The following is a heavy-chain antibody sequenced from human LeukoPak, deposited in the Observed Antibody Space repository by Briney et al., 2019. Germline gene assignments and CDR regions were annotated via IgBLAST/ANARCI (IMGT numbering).Heavy chain of an antibody. Sequence: GGSLRLSCAASGFTFTNYGMHWVRQAPGKGLEWAAFISYDGSKKYYGDSVTGRFTISRDDSKNTVYLQMSSLRAEDTAVYYCAKDPSPYSYGYGDFHHWGQGTLVTVSS. V-gene: IGHV3-30*18. CDR2: ISYDGSKK. J-gene: IGHJ4*02. D-gene: IGHD5-18*01. CDR3: AKDPSPYSYGYGDFHH. CDR1: GFTFTNYG.